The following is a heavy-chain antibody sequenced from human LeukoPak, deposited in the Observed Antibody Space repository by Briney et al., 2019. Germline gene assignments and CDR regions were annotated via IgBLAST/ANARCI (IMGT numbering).Heavy chain of an antibody. Sequence: PGRSLRLSCAASGFTFSSYGVHWVRQAPGKGLEWVAVISYDGSNKYYADSVKGRFTISRDNSKNTLYLQMNSLRAEDTAVYYCARPKPDFWSGYYVYYFDYWGQGTLVTVSS. CDR3: ARPKPDFWSGYYVYYFDY. D-gene: IGHD3-3*01. V-gene: IGHV3-30*03. CDR1: GFTFSSYG. CDR2: ISYDGSNK. J-gene: IGHJ4*02.